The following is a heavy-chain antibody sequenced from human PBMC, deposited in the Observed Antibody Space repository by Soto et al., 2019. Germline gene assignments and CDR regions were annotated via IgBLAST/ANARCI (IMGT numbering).Heavy chain of an antibody. D-gene: IGHD6-19*01. J-gene: IGHJ4*02. V-gene: IGHV1-69*06. CDR3: GSALNYSSGGHTFDY. Sequence: QVQLVQSGAEVKKPGSSVKVSCKASGGTFISSAISWVRQAPGQGLEWMGGIIPIFGTADYEQKFQGRVTITEDKSTRTAYMERGSLRSEDTALYYCGSALNYSSGGHTFDYWGQGTLVTVSS. CDR1: GGTFISSA. CDR2: IIPIFGTA.